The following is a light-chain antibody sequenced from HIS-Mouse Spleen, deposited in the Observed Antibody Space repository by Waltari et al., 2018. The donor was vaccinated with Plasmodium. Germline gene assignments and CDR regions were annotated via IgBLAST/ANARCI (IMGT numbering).Light chain of an antibody. CDR1: ALPKIY. CDR3: YSTDSSGNHRV. V-gene: IGLV3-10*01. J-gene: IGLJ3*02. Sequence: SYELTQPTSVSVSPGQTARINCSGVALPKIYAYWYQQKSGPAPVLVIYEDSKRPSGIPERFSGSSSGTMATLTISGAQVEDEADYYCYSTDSSGNHRVFGGGTKLTVL. CDR2: EDS.